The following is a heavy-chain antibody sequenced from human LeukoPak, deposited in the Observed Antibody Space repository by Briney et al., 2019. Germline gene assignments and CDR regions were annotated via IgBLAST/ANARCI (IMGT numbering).Heavy chain of an antibody. Sequence: SETLSLTCAVSGFSVSTIHYYWGWVRQSPGKGLEWIASIDHGGGIHCIPSLQSRLTISRDTSNNHFSLRPSSVTAADTAVYYCARDTVNWNIDYWGRGILVTVSS. CDR2: IDHGGGI. V-gene: IGHV4-38-2*02. J-gene: IGHJ4*02. CDR3: ARDTVNWNIDY. D-gene: IGHD1/OR15-1a*01. CDR1: GFSVSTIHYY.